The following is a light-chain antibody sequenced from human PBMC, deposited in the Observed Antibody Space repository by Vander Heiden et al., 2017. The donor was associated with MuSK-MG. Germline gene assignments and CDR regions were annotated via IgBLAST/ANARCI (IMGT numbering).Light chain of an antibody. CDR1: QSVSSN. J-gene: IGKJ5*01. CDR2: GAS. V-gene: IGKV3-15*01. Sequence: EIVMTQSPATLSVSPGERATLSCRASQSVSSNLAWYQQKPGQAPRLLIYGASTRATGIPARFSGSGYGTEFTLTISSLQSEDFAVYYCQQNNNWPPITFGQGTQMEIK. CDR3: QQNNNWPPIT.